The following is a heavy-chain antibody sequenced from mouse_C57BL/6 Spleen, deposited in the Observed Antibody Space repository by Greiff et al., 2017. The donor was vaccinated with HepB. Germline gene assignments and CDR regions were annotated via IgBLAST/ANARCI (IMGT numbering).Heavy chain of an antibody. V-gene: IGHV1-81*01. J-gene: IGHJ4*01. CDR1: GYTFTSYG. D-gene: IGHD1-1*01. CDR3: ARRGTTVVADYYAMDY. Sequence: VKLMESGAELARPGASVKLSCKASGYTFTSYGISWVKQRTGQGLEWIGEIYPRSGNTYYNEKFKGKATLTADKSSSTAYMELRSLTSEDSAVYFCARRGTTVVADYYAMDYWGQGTSVTVSS. CDR2: IYPRSGNT.